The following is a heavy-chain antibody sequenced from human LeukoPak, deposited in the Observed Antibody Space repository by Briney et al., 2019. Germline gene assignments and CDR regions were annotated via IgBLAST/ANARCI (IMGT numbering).Heavy chain of an antibody. V-gene: IGHV3-23*01. Sequence: GGSLRLSCAASVFTFSTYAMSWVRQAPGKGLEWVSSITDSGDNTYYADSVKGRFTISRDNSKNTLYLQVDSLRPEDTAIYYCATYSRSLFRHFDYWGQGTLVTVSS. CDR2: ITDSGDNT. J-gene: IGHJ4*02. CDR1: VFTFSTYA. CDR3: ATYSRSLFRHFDY. D-gene: IGHD6-6*01.